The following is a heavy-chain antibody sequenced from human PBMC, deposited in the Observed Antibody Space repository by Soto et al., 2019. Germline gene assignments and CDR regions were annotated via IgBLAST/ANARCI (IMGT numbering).Heavy chain of an antibody. V-gene: IGHV3-30*18. J-gene: IGHJ4*02. CDR2: TSYDGSNK. CDR3: AKEDLFNPFDY. D-gene: IGHD3-10*01. Sequence: QVQLVESGGGVVQPGRSLRLSCAASGFTFSRYGMHWVRQAPGKGLEWLAFTSYDGSNKFYADSVKGRFTISRDNSENTLYLQMNGLRVEDTAMYYCAKEDLFNPFDYWGQGTLVTVSS. CDR1: GFTFSRYG.